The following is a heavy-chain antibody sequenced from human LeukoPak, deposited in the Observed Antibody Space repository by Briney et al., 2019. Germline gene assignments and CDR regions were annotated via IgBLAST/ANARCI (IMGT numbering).Heavy chain of an antibody. CDR3: TRGGGYSYGYGDFDY. D-gene: IGHD5-18*01. CDR1: GFTFGDYA. V-gene: IGHV3-49*04. Sequence: GGSLRLSCTASGFTFGDYAMSWVRQAPGKGLEWVGFIRSKAYGGTTEYAASVKGRFTISRDDSKSIAYLQMNSLKTEDTAVYYCTRGGGYSYGYGDFDYWGQGTLVTVSS. CDR2: IRSKAYGGTT. J-gene: IGHJ4*02.